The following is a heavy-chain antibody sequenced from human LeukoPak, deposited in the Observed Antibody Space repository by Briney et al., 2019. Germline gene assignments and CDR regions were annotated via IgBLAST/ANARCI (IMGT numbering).Heavy chain of an antibody. CDR3: ARDVQLERPGDYYYYGMDV. V-gene: IGHV4-61*01. D-gene: IGHD1-1*01. J-gene: IGHJ6*02. CDR1: GGSISSGSYY. CDR2: IYYSGST. Sequence: SETLSLTCTVSGGSISSGSYYWSWIRQPPVKGLEWIGYIYYSGSTNYNPSLKSRVTISVDTSKNQFSLKLSSVTAADTAVYYCARDVQLERPGDYYYYGMDVWGQGTTVTVSS.